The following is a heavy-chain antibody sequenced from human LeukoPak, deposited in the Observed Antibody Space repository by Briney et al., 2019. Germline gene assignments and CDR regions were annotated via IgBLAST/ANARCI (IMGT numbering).Heavy chain of an antibody. J-gene: IGHJ4*02. Sequence: QPGGSLRLSCAASGFTFSGSALHWVRQASGKGLEWVGRIRSTANGYATAYAASVKGRFTISREDSKNTAYLQMDSLKTEDTAVYYCTGNYYGSGSYADFDYWGQGTLVTVSS. CDR1: GFTFSGSA. V-gene: IGHV3-73*01. D-gene: IGHD3-10*01. CDR2: IRSTANGYAT. CDR3: TGNYYGSGSYADFDY.